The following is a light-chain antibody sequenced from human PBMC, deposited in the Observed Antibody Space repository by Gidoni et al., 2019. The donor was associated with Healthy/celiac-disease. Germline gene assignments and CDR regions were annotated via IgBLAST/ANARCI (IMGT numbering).Light chain of an antibody. CDR2: DAS. CDR3: QQYNTYPLT. J-gene: IGKJ4*01. V-gene: IGKV1-5*01. Sequence: DIQMTQSPSTLSASVGDRVTITCRASQSIYSWLAWYHQKPGKAPKLLIYDASSLQRGVPSRFSGSGSGTEFTLTISSLQPDDFAIYYCQQYNTYPLTFGGGTKVEIK. CDR1: QSIYSW.